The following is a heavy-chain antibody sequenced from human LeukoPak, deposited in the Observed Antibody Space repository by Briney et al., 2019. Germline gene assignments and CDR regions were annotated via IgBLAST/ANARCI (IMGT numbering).Heavy chain of an antibody. D-gene: IGHD6-19*01. CDR2: FDPEDGET. Sequence: ASVKVSCKVSGYTLTESSMHWVRQAPGKGLEWMGGFDPEDGETIYAQKFQGRVTMTEDTSTDTAYMELSSLRSEDTAVYYCATIVGDSGCLDYWGQGTLVTVSS. V-gene: IGHV1-24*01. CDR3: ATIVGDSGCLDY. J-gene: IGHJ4*02. CDR1: GYTLTESS.